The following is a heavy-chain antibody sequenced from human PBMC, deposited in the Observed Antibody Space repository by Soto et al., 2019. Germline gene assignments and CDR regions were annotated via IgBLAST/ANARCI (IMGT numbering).Heavy chain of an antibody. CDR1: GFSFDYYA. J-gene: IGHJ4*02. CDR3: ARDPGRWDLPAD. V-gene: IGHV3-30-3*01. CDR2: ASFDGNTK. Sequence: QVQLVASGGGVVQPGRSLRLSCAASGFSFDYYAMLWVRQAPDKRLEWVAVASFDGNTKYYADSVKGRFTISRDNSKNTLTVQMNSLRSEDTAVYYCARDPGRWDLPADWGQGTLVTVSS. D-gene: IGHD1-26*01.